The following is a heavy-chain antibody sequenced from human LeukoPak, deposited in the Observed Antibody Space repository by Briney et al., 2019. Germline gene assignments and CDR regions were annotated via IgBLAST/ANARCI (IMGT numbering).Heavy chain of an antibody. CDR1: GFTFSSYA. D-gene: IGHD1-26*01. CDR3: ARGLGATHSDYYYYGMDV. V-gene: IGHV3-30-3*01. Sequence: GGSLRLSCAASGFTFSSYAMHWVRQAPGKGLEWVAVISYDGSNKYYADSVKGRFTTSRDNSKNTLYLQMNSLRAEDTAVYYCARGLGATHSDYYYYGMDVWGQGTTVTVSS. CDR2: ISYDGSNK. J-gene: IGHJ6*02.